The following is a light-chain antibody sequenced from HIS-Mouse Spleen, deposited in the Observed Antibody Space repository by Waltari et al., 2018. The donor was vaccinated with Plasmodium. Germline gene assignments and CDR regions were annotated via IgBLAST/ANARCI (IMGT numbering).Light chain of an antibody. J-gene: IGLJ2*01. V-gene: IGLV2-8*01. CDR2: EVS. CDR3: SSYAGSNNLV. Sequence: QSALTQPPSASGSPGPSVTIPCTGTSSDVGGYNYVPWYQQHPGKAPKLIIYEVSKRPSGVPDRFSGSKSGNTASLTVSGLQAEDEADYYCSSYAGSNNLVFGGGTKLTVL. CDR1: SSDVGGYNY.